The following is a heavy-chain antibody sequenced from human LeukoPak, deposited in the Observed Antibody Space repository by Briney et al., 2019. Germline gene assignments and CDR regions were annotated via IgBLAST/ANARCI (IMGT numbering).Heavy chain of an antibody. V-gene: IGHV7-4-1*02. CDR3: ARDFLWSGYPSPFDY. D-gene: IGHD3-3*01. Sequence: GASVKVSCKASGYTFTSYAMNWVRQAPGQGLEWMGWINTNTGNPTYAQGFTGRFVFSLDTSVSTAYLQISSLKAEDTAVYYCARDFLWSGYPSPFDYWGQGTLVTVSS. CDR1: GYTFTSYA. CDR2: INTNTGNP. J-gene: IGHJ4*02.